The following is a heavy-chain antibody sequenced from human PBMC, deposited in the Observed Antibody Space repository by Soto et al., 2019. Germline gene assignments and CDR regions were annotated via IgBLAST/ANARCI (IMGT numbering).Heavy chain of an antibody. J-gene: IGHJ6*02. CDR3: ARDPVDLFGYLDV. V-gene: IGHV1-69*06. Sequence: QAELVQSGAEVKKPGSSVNVSCRTSEGTFASYSITWLRQAPGQRLEWMGEIIPLMRTVNYPQKFQDRVTITGDRSTSTVYMALISLRSDDTAVYYCARDPVDLFGYLDVWGQGTPVTVSS. D-gene: IGHD2-21*01. CDR2: IIPLMRTV. CDR1: EGTFASYS.